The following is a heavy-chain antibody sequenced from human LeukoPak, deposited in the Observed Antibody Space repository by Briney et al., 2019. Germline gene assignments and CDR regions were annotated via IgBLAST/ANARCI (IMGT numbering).Heavy chain of an antibody. V-gene: IGHV1-69*13. CDR2: INPIFNIL. Sequence: ASVKVSCKASEGTFGAYSIDWVRQAPGQGLDWVGGINPIFNILYYAQNFQGRVTITADESTNTAYLELDSLKHDDTAVYYCAAGRRLGELFFDYWAREPWSPSPQ. CDR3: AAGRRLGELFFDY. CDR1: EGTFGAYS. D-gene: IGHD3-10*01. J-gene: IGHJ4*02.